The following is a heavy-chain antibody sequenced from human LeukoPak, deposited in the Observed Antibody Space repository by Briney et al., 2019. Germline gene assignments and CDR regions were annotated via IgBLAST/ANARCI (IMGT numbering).Heavy chain of an antibody. CDR1: GFTFSSYG. Sequence: PGGSLRLSCAASGFTFSSYGMHWVRQAPGKGLEWVAFIRYDGSNKYYADSVKGRFTISRDNSKNTLYLQMNSLRAEDTAVYYCAKDSYALAAAVSNWFDPWGQGTLVTVSS. CDR3: AKDSYALAAAVSNWFDP. J-gene: IGHJ5*02. CDR2: IRYDGSNK. V-gene: IGHV3-30*02. D-gene: IGHD6-13*01.